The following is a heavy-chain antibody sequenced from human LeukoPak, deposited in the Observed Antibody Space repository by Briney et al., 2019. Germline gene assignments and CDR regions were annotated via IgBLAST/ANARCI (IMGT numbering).Heavy chain of an antibody. CDR3: AKGYSSGWSAYYYYGMDV. V-gene: IGHV3-7*01. CDR2: IKQDGSEK. J-gene: IGHJ6*02. CDR1: GFTFSSYW. Sequence: GGSLRLSCAASGFTFSSYWMSWVRQAPGKGLEWVANIKQDGSEKYYVDSVKGRFTISRDNAKNSLYLQMNSLRAEDTAVYYCAKGYSSGWSAYYYYGMDVWGQGTTVTVSS. D-gene: IGHD6-19*01.